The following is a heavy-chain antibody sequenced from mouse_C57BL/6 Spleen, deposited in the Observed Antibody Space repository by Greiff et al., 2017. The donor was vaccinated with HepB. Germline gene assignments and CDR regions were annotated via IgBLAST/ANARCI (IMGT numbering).Heavy chain of an antibody. D-gene: IGHD4-1*01. CDR3: AREENWSWFTY. Sequence: DVQLQESGPGLVKPSQSLSLTCSVTGYSITSGYYWNWIRQFPGNKLEWMGYISYDGSNNYNPSLKNRISITRDTSKNQFFLTLNSVTTEDTATYSSAREENWSWFTYWVQGTLVTVSA. CDR1: GYSITSGYY. J-gene: IGHJ3*01. CDR2: ISYDGSN. V-gene: IGHV3-6*01.